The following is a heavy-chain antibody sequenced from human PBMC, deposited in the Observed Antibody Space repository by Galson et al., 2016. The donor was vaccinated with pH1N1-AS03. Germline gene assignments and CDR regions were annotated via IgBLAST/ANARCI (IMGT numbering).Heavy chain of an antibody. J-gene: IGHJ4*02. D-gene: IGHD5-12*01. Sequence: SLRLSCAASEFTFSIYHMSWVRQAPGKGLEWVSYIYSRSDTKYYADSVKGRFTISRDNAKNTLYLQMSSLRDDDTAVYYCAGDSGYGGIFDDWGQGALVTVSS. CDR3: AGDSGYGGIFDD. V-gene: IGHV3-48*02. CDR1: EFTFSIYH. CDR2: IYSRSDTK.